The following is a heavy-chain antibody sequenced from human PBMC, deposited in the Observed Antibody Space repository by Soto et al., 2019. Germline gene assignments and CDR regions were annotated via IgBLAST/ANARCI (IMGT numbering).Heavy chain of an antibody. V-gene: IGHV4-59*08. Sequence: PSETLSLTCTVSGGSISSYYWSWIRQPPGKGLEWIGYIYYSGSTNYNPSLKSRVTISVDTSKNQFSLKLSSVTAADTAVYYCVNYCSPVRFSLSDNWFDPWGQGTLVTVSS. CDR2: IYYSGST. D-gene: IGHD3-3*01. CDR1: GGSISSYY. CDR3: VNYCSPVRFSLSDNWFDP. J-gene: IGHJ5*02.